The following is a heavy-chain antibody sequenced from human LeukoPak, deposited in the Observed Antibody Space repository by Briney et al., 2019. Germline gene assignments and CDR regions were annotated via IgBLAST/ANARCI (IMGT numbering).Heavy chain of an antibody. CDR3: ASFSSVLRYFDWSPTDAFDI. D-gene: IGHD3-9*01. V-gene: IGHV1-46*01. Sequence: ASVKVSCKASGYTFTSYYMHWVRQAPGEGLEWMGIINPSGGSTSYAQKFQGRVTMTRDMSTSTVYMELSSLRSDDTAVYYCASFSSVLRYFDWSPTDAFDIWGQGTMVTVSS. CDR2: INPSGGST. J-gene: IGHJ3*02. CDR1: GYTFTSYY.